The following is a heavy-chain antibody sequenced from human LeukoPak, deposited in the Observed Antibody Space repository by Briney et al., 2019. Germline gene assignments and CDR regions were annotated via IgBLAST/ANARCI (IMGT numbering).Heavy chain of an antibody. CDR2: AGWAGGTT. CDR3: AKELDTMFFDY. V-gene: IGHV3-43*01. J-gene: IGHJ4*02. CDR1: GFNFHRYA. D-gene: IGHD3-10*02. Sequence: GGSLRLSCATSGFNFHRYAIHWVRQAPGKGLEWVSLAGWAGGTTYYSDSVRGRFTISRDSGRNSVYLQMNSLTTDDTAFYFCAKELDTMFFDYWGQGALVTVSS.